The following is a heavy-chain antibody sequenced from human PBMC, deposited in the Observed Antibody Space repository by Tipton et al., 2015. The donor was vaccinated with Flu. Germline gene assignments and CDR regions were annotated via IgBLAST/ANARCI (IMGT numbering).Heavy chain of an antibody. CDR3: ARARAPYYYYAMDV. V-gene: IGHV4-61*01. D-gene: IGHD3-10*01. J-gene: IGHJ6*02. CDR2: IYYSGGT. CDR1: GGSISSGRYF. Sequence: TLSLTCTVSGGSISSGRYFWGWIRQPPGKGLEWIGYIYYSGGTNYNPSLQSRLTISVDSSKNQLSLKLTSVTAADTAVYYCARARAPYYYYAMDVWGQGATVTVS.